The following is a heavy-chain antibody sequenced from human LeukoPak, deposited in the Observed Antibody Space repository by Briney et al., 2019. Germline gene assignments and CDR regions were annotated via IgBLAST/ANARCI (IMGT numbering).Heavy chain of an antibody. J-gene: IGHJ4*02. CDR3: ARERSSWPTRSFDY. Sequence: SETLSLTCTVSGGSISRDYWSWIRQPPGKGLEWIGYIYYTGSTNYNPSLKSRVTISVDTSKNQFSLKLSSVTAADTAVYYCARERSSWPTRSFDYWGQGTLVTVSS. V-gene: IGHV4-59*01. CDR2: IYYTGST. D-gene: IGHD6-13*01. CDR1: GGSISRDY.